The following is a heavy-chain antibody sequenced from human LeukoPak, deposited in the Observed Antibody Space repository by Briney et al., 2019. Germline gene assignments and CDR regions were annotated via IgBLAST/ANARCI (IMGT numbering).Heavy chain of an antibody. D-gene: IGHD3-22*01. CDR2: IYTSGST. Sequence: PSETLSLTCTVSGGSISSYYWSWIRQPAGKGLEWTGRIYTSGSTNYNPSLKSRVTMSVDTSKNQFSLKLSSVTAADTAVYYCARDGHYYDSSGYYYFPFDYWGQGTLVTVSS. J-gene: IGHJ4*02. CDR3: ARDGHYYDSSGYYYFPFDY. CDR1: GGSISSYY. V-gene: IGHV4-4*07.